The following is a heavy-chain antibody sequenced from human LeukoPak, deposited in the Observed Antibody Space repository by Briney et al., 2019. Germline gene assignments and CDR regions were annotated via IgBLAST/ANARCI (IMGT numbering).Heavy chain of an antibody. D-gene: IGHD4-17*01. J-gene: IGHJ3*02. Sequence: SQTLSLTCTVSGGSISSGDYYWSWIRQHPGKGLEWIGYIYYSGSTYYNPSLKSRVTISVDTSKNQFSLKLSSVTAADTAVYYCARVGTETTVTTKYAFDIWGQGTMVTVSS. V-gene: IGHV4-31*03. CDR2: IYYSGST. CDR1: GGSISSGDYY. CDR3: ARVGTETTVTTKYAFDI.